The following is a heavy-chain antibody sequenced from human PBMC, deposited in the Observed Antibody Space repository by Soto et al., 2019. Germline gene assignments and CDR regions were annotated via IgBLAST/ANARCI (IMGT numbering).Heavy chain of an antibody. CDR3: AREKVRSIYGMDV. D-gene: IGHD3-3*01. Sequence: SVKVSCKASGGTFSSYAIRWVRQAPGQGLEWMGGIIPIFGTANYAQKFQGRVTITADESTSTAYMELSSLRSGDTAVYYCAREKVRSIYGMDVWGQGTTVTVSS. J-gene: IGHJ6*02. V-gene: IGHV1-69*13. CDR1: GGTFSSYA. CDR2: IIPIFGTA.